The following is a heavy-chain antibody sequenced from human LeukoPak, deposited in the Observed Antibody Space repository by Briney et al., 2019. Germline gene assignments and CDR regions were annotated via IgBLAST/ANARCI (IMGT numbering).Heavy chain of an antibody. J-gene: IGHJ5*02. CDR2: INPSGSST. D-gene: IGHD1-26*01. CDR1: GYSFTSYY. CDR3: ARDNSLGDTAWWFDP. Sequence: ASVKVSCKASGYSFTSYYMHWVRQAPGQGLEWMGLINPSGSSTTYAQKFQGRVTMTRDMSTSTDYMELTSLTSDDTAAYYCARDNSLGDTAWWFDPWGQGTLVTVSS. V-gene: IGHV1-46*01.